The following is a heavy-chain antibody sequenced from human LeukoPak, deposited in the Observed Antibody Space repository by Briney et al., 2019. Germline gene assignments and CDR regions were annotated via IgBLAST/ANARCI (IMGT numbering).Heavy chain of an antibody. Sequence: ASVKVSCKASGYTFTSYDINWVRQATGQGLEWMGWMNPNSGNTGYAQKFQGRVTMTRNTSISTAYMELSSLRSEDTAVYYCARGPYYDYVWGSYRDYWGQGTLVTASS. CDR2: MNPNSGNT. D-gene: IGHD3-16*02. CDR1: GYTFTSYD. V-gene: IGHV1-8*01. J-gene: IGHJ4*02. CDR3: ARGPYYDYVWGSYRDY.